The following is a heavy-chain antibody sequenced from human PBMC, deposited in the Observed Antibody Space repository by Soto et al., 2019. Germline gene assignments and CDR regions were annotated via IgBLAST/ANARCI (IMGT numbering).Heavy chain of an antibody. Sequence: QVQLVESGGGVVQPGRSLRLSCAASGFTFSSYGMHWVRQAPGKGLEWVAVIWYDGSNNNYADSVKGRFTISRDNSKNTLYLQMNSLRAEDTAVYYCARQADHYRGWYYFDYWGQGTMVTVSS. D-gene: IGHD6-19*01. CDR1: GFTFSSYG. J-gene: IGHJ4*02. CDR3: ARQADHYRGWYYFDY. CDR2: IWYDGSNN. V-gene: IGHV3-33*01.